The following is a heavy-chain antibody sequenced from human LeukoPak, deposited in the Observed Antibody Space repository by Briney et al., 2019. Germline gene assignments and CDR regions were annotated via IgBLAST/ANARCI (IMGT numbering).Heavy chain of an antibody. Sequence: ASVKVSCKASGYTFTSYDINWVRQATGQGLEWMGWMNPNSGNAGYAQKFQGRVTITRNTSISTAYMELSSLRSEDTAVYYCARGGSYLSAFDIWGQGTMVTVSS. V-gene: IGHV1-8*03. J-gene: IGHJ3*02. CDR1: GYTFTSYD. CDR2: MNPNSGNA. CDR3: ARGGSYLSAFDI. D-gene: IGHD3-10*01.